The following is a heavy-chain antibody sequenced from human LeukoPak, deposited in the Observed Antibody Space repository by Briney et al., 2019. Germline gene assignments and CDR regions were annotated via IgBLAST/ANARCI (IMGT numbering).Heavy chain of an antibody. J-gene: IGHJ4*02. CDR3: ARVRSGSYYVFDS. V-gene: IGHV3-48*03. CDR1: GFTFSSYE. Sequence: GGSLRLPCAASGFTFSSYEMNWVRQAPGKGLEWVSYISSSGSTIYYADSVKGRFTISRDNAKNSLSLQMNSLGAEDTAVYYCARVRSGSYYVFDSWGQGTLVTVSS. D-gene: IGHD1-26*01. CDR2: ISSSGSTI.